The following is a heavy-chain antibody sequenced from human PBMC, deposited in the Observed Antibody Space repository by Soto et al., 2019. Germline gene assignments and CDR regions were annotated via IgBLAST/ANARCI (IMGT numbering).Heavy chain of an antibody. V-gene: IGHV4-31*03. CDR1: GDSISSATHY. CDR3: VGRITSIYNYFDS. CDR2: VSSSRNS. D-gene: IGHD1-20*01. J-gene: IGHJ4*02. Sequence: QVHLQESGPGLVKPSQTLSLTCTVSGDSISSATHYWNWIRQHPGKGLEWIVYVSSSRNSYYRPSLKSRVFMSVDTSKNLFSPQLSSVTAPDTAIYYCVGRITSIYNYFDSWGQGTQVTVSS.